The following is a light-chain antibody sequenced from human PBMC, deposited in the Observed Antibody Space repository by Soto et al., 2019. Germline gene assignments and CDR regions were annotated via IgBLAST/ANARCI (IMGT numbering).Light chain of an antibody. CDR2: GAS. J-gene: IGKJ1*01. CDR3: QQYESSPRGT. CDR1: QSVSSSY. V-gene: IGKV3-20*01. Sequence: EIVLTQSPGTLSLSPGERATLSCRASQSVSSSYLAWYQQKPGQAPRLLIYGASSRATGIPDRFSGSGSGTDFTLTISRLEPEDFAVYYCQQYESSPRGTFGQGTKVEIK.